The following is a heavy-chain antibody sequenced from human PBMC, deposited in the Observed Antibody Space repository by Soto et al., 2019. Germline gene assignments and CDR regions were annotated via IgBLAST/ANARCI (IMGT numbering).Heavy chain of an antibody. CDR2: LHYGGNS. J-gene: IGHJ6*02. Sequence: QVQLQESGPGLVKPSETLSLTCTVSGGSISDYYCSWFRQSPGKGLEWIGDLHYGGNSDFNTSLRSRVTMSVYTSKNQFYLRLSSVTAADTARYYCARQGFGAKHGLVDVWGQGTTVIVSS. CDR3: ARQGFGAKHGLVDV. D-gene: IGHD3-10*01. CDR1: GGSISDYY. V-gene: IGHV4-59*08.